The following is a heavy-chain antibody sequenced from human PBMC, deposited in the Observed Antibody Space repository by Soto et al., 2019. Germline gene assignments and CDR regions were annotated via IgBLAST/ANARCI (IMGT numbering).Heavy chain of an antibody. CDR3: ARRWLADYFDY. CDR1: GFSLSTGGVG. J-gene: IGHJ4*02. CDR2: FYRDDDT. D-gene: IGHD5-12*01. V-gene: IGHV2-5*02. Sequence: QITLKESGPTLVKPTQTLTLTCTFSGFSLSTGGVGVGWIRQPPGKALEWLALFYRDDDTRYNPSLKNRLTITRDTSKTQVVLTMTNMDPVDTATFYCARRWLADYFDYWGQGTLVTVSS.